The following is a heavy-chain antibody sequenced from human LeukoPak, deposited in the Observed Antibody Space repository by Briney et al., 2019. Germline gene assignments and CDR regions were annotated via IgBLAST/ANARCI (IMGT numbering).Heavy chain of an antibody. CDR1: GYTFTSYD. D-gene: IGHD3-10*01. Sequence: GASVKVSCKASGYTFTSYDINWVRQAPGQGLEWMGWINPNTGGTKYAQRFQDRVTITRDTSSSTAYMEVSRLRYDDTAVYYCARPLRVTMIRGAAFRASSDFDPWGQGTLVTVSS. CDR2: INPNTGGT. J-gene: IGHJ5*02. CDR3: ARPLRVTMIRGAAFRASSDFDP. V-gene: IGHV1-2*02.